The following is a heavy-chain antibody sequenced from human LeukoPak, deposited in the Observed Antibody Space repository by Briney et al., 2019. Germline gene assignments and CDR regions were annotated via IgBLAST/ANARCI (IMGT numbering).Heavy chain of an antibody. V-gene: IGHV3-64*01. J-gene: IGHJ4*02. D-gene: IGHD5-12*01. Sequence: GGSLRLSCAASGFTFSSYATHWVRQAPGKGLEYVSAISSNGGSTYYPNSVKGRFTISRDNSKNTLYLQMGSLRAEDMAVYYCARSYPVVTTPLDYWGQGTLVTVSS. CDR2: ISSNGGST. CDR1: GFTFSSYA. CDR3: ARSYPVVTTPLDY.